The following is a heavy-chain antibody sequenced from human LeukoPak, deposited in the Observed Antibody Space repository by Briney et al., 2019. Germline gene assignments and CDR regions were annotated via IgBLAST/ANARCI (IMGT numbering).Heavy chain of an antibody. J-gene: IGHJ4*02. CDR3: ARVGSGYWGGQNYYFDY. CDR2: IYYSGST. D-gene: IGHD3-22*01. V-gene: IGHV4-61*01. Sequence: SETLSLTCTVSGGSLSSSNNYWGWTRQPPGKGLEWIGYIYYSGSTNYNPSLKSRVTISVDTSKNQFSLKLSSVTAADTAVYYCARVGSGYWGGQNYYFDYWGQGTLVTVSS. CDR1: GGSLSSSNNY.